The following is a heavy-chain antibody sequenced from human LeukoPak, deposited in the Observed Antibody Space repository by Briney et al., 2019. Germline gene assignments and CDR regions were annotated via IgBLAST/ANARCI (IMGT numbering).Heavy chain of an antibody. V-gene: IGHV3-30*18. CDR2: ISYDGSNK. CDR3: AKDPYYYDSSGYFDY. D-gene: IGHD3-22*01. J-gene: IGHJ4*02. CDR1: GFTFSSYG. Sequence: PGGSLRLSCAASGFTFSSYGMRWVRQAPGKGLEWEAVISYDGSNKYYADSVKGRFTISRDNSKNTLYLQMNSLRAEDTAVYYCAKDPYYYDSSGYFDYWGQGTLVTVSS.